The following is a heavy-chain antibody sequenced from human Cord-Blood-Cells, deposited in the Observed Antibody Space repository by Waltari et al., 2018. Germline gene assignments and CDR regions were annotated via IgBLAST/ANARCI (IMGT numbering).Heavy chain of an antibody. Sequence: QVQLQQWGAGLLKPSETLSLTCAVYGGSFSGYYWSWIRQPPGKGLEWIGEINHRGSTNYNPSLTSRVTISVDTSKHQFSLTLSSVTAADTAVYYCARGGTIRRYFDWLYYFDYWGQGTLVTVSS. CDR1: GGSFSGYY. CDR3: ARGGTIRRYFDWLYYFDY. V-gene: IGHV4-34*01. J-gene: IGHJ4*02. CDR2: INHRGST. D-gene: IGHD3-9*01.